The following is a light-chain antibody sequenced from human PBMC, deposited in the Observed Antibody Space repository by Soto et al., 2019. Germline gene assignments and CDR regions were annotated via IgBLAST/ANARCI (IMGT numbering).Light chain of an antibody. CDR3: QQSSTTPWT. CDR1: QSISRH. J-gene: IGKJ1*01. Sequence: DIQMTQSPSSLSASVGDRVTVTCRASQSISRHLNWYQQKPGKAPKLLIYAASSLQSGGPSRFSGSASGTEFTLTIRSLQPEDFAIYSYQQSSTTPWTFGQGTKVEI. CDR2: AAS. V-gene: IGKV1-39*01.